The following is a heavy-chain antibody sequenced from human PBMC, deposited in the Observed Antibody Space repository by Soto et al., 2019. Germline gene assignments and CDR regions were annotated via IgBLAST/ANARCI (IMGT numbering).Heavy chain of an antibody. Sequence: QMQLVQSRPEVKKPGTSVKVSCKASGFTFTSSAVQWVRQARGQRLEWIGWIVVGSGNTNYAQKYKERVTLTGDMSTSTDYRELSSLRSEDTAVYYCAWFWSTLNDYWGQGTLVTVSS. V-gene: IGHV1-58*01. CDR3: AWFWSTLNDY. CDR2: IVVGSGNT. D-gene: IGHD3-3*01. J-gene: IGHJ4*02. CDR1: GFTFTSSA.